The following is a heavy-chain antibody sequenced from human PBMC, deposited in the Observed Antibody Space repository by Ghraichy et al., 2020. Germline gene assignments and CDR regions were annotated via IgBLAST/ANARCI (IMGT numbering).Heavy chain of an antibody. V-gene: IGHV3-74*01. Sequence: LTCAASGFTFSSYWMHWVRQAPGKGLVWVSRIYSDGNYTTYADSVKGRFTISRDNVKNTLYLQMNSLRVEDTAVYYCARARWVKDYFDYWGQGTLVTVSS. D-gene: IGHD4-23*01. CDR2: IYSDGNYT. J-gene: IGHJ4*02. CDR3: ARARWVKDYFDY. CDR1: GFTFSSYW.